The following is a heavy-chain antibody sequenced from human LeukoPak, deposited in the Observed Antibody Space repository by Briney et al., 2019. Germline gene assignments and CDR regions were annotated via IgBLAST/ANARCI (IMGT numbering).Heavy chain of an antibody. CDR2: IIPIFGTA. Sequence: SVKVSCKASGGTFSSYAISWVRQAPGQGLEWMGRIIPIFGTANYAQKFQGRVTITTDESTSTAYMELSSLRSEDTAVYYCASTYDYGDYYFDYWGQGTLVTVSS. CDR1: GGTFSSYA. CDR3: ASTYDYGDYYFDY. D-gene: IGHD4-17*01. V-gene: IGHV1-69*05. J-gene: IGHJ4*02.